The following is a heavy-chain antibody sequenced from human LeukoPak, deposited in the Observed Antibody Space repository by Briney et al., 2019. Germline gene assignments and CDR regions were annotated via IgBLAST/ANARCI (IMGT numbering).Heavy chain of an antibody. J-gene: IGHJ5*02. D-gene: IGHD2-2*01. CDR1: GGSISSYY. CDR2: THHSGST. CDR3: ARALEGYCSSTSCYAVNWFDP. Sequence: SETLSLTCTVSGGSISSYYWSWIRQPPGKGLQWIGSTHHSGSTYYNPSLKSRVTISVDTSKNQFSLKLSSVTAADTAVYYCARALEGYCSSTSCYAVNWFDPWGQGTLVTVSS. V-gene: IGHV4-4*09.